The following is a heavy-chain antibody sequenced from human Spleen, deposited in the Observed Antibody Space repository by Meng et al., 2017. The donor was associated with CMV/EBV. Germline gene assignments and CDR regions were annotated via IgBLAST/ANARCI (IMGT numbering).Heavy chain of an antibody. CDR3: ARHFYGDTSWFDP. CDR2: IYYSGIT. D-gene: IGHD4-17*01. J-gene: IGHJ5*02. CDR1: GASSTSGGYY. V-gene: IGHV4-31*02. Sequence: TVSGASSTSGGYYWSWIRQRPGKGLEWIGFIYYSGITYYNPSLKSRTTMSADTSKNQFSLKLKSVTAADTAVYYCARHFYGDTSWFDPWGQGTLVTVSS.